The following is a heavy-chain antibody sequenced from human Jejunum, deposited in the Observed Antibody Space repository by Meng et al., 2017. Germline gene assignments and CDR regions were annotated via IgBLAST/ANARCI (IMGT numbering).Heavy chain of an antibody. V-gene: IGHV1-2*06. CDR3: ARDLGAVAGLDS. CDR2: INPNSGGT. D-gene: IGHD6-19*01. J-gene: IGHJ4*02. Sequence: QVQLVQSGAEVKTPGASVKVSCKASGYTCSDYYIYWVRQAPGQGLECMGRINPNSGGTNYAQEFQGRVTMTRDTSITTAYMELYRLKFADTAVYYCARDLGAVAGLDSWGQGTLVTVSS. CDR1: GYTCSDYY.